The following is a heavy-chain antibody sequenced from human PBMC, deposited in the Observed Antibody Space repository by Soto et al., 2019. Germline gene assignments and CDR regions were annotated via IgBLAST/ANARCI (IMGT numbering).Heavy chain of an antibody. CDR3: ARPIRYCSSTSCYTGRYYYYYYGMDV. V-gene: IGHV1-69*13. D-gene: IGHD2-2*02. Sequence: SVKVSCKASGGTFSSYAISWVRQAPGQGLEWMGGIIPIFGTANYAQKFQGRVTITADESTSTAYMELSSLRSEDTAVYYCARPIRYCSSTSCYTGRYYYYYYGMDVWGQGTTVTVSS. CDR1: GGTFSSYA. J-gene: IGHJ6*02. CDR2: IIPIFGTA.